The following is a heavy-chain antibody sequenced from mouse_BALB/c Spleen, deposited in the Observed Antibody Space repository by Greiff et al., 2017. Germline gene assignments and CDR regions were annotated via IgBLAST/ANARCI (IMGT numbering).Heavy chain of an antibody. CDR3: ARSGVEVRREVYFDY. Sequence: EVQLQQSGPGLVKPSQSLSLTCTVTGYSITSDYAWNWIRQFPGNKLEWMGYISYSGSTSYNPSLKSRISITRDTSKNQFFLQLNSVTTEDTATYYCARSGVEVRREVYFDYWGQGTTLTVSS. D-gene: IGHD2-14*01. CDR1: GYSITSDYA. CDR2: ISYSGST. V-gene: IGHV3-2*02. J-gene: IGHJ2*01.